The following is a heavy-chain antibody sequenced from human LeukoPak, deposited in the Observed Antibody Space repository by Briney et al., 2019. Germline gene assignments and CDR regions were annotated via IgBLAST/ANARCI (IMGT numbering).Heavy chain of an antibody. J-gene: IGHJ5*02. CDR1: GGFISSSSFY. D-gene: IGHD3-16*01. V-gene: IGHV4-39*01. CDR3: ARNVSLFWGRKGWFDP. Sequence: SETLSLTCTVSGGFISSSSFYWGWIRQSPGKGLEWIGSIYYSGSTYYNPSLKSRLTISVDTSKNQLSLKLSSVTAADTAVYYCARNVSLFWGRKGWFDPWGQGTLVTVSS. CDR2: IYYSGST.